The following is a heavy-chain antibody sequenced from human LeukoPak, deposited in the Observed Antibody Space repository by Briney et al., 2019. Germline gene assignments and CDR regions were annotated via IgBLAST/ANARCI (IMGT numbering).Heavy chain of an antibody. Sequence: PGGSLRLSCAASGFTFSSYAMSWVRQAPGKGLEWASVIGGSGGSTYYADSVKGRFTISRDNSKNTLYLRMSSLRAEDTAVYYCAKKKRELRGFDYWGQGTLVTVSS. CDR3: AKKKRELRGFDY. CDR1: GFTFSSYA. D-gene: IGHD1-7*01. V-gene: IGHV3-23*01. CDR2: IGGSGGST. J-gene: IGHJ4*02.